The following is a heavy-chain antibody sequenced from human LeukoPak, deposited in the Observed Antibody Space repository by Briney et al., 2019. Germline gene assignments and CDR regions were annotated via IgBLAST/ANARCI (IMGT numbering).Heavy chain of an antibody. CDR1: GFTFSSYA. J-gene: IGHJ3*02. V-gene: IGHV3-30-3*01. CDR3: ARSIMYGDHGEDI. Sequence: GGSLRLSCAASGFTFSSYAMHWVRQAPGKGLEWVAVISYDGSNKYYADSVEGRFTISRDNSKNTLYLQMNSLRAEDTAVYYCARSIMYGDHGEDIWGQGTVVAVSS. CDR2: ISYDGSNK. D-gene: IGHD4-17*01.